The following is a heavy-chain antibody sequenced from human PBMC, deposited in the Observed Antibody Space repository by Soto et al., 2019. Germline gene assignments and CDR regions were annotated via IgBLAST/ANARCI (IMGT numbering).Heavy chain of an antibody. V-gene: IGHV3-30-3*01. CDR2: ISYDGSNK. D-gene: IGHD3-22*01. CDR3: AASEDYYDSSGPPI. J-gene: IGHJ3*02. CDR1: GFTFSSYA. Sequence: PGGSLRLSCAASGFTFSSYAMHWFRQAPGKGLEWVAVISYDGSNKYYADSVKGRFTISRDNSKNTLYLQMNSLRAEDTAVYYCAASEDYYDSSGPPIWGQGTMVTVSS.